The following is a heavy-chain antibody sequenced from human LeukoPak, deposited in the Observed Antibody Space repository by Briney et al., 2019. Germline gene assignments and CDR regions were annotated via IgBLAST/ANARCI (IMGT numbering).Heavy chain of an antibody. V-gene: IGHV3-30*03. CDR1: GFTFSNYG. J-gene: IGHJ4*02. D-gene: IGHD2-8*01. CDR3: AREWGGEPNGPFDY. CDR2: ISYDESDK. Sequence: TGGSLRLSCAASGFTFSNYGMHWVRQAPGKGLEWVAVISYDESDKYYAGSVKGRFTISRDNSKNTLYLQMNSLRAEDTAVYYCAREWGGEPNGPFDYWGQGTLVTVSS.